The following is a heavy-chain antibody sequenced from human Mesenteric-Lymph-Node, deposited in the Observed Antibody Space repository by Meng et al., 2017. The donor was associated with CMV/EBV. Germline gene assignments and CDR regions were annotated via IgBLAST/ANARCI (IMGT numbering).Heavy chain of an antibody. Sequence: ASGGSFSTYAISWVRQAPGPGLEWMGGIIPLLGTPHYAQKFQGRVTIIADTFTSTAYMELSSLRSEDTAVYYCARYWFGELLTWFDPWGQGTLVTVSS. V-gene: IGHV1-69*06. CDR3: ARYWFGELLTWFDP. CDR1: GGSFSTYA. J-gene: IGHJ5*02. CDR2: IIPLLGTP. D-gene: IGHD3-10*01.